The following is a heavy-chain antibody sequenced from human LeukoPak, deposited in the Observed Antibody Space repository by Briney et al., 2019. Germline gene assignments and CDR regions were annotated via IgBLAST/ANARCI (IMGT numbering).Heavy chain of an antibody. J-gene: IGHJ4*02. D-gene: IGHD1-26*01. CDR2: IIPILGIA. CDR3: AREYGSYDY. CDR1: GGTFSSYA. V-gene: IGHV1-69*04. Sequence: SVKVSCKASGGTFSSYAVSWVRQAPGQGLEWMGRIIPILGIANYAQKFQGRVTITADKSTSTAYMELSSLRSEDTAVYYCAREYGSYDYWGQGTLVTVSS.